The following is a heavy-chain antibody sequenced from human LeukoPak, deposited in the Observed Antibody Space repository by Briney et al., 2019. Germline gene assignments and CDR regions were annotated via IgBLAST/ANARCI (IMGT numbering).Heavy chain of an antibody. D-gene: IGHD6-13*01. CDR1: GGSISSGGYY. CDR2: IYYSGST. J-gene: IGHJ4*02. V-gene: IGHV4-31*11. CDR3: ARVGESIAAAGTPGFDY. Sequence: SETLSLTCAVSGGSISSGGYYWSWIRQHPGKGLEWIGYIYYSGSTYYNPSLKSRVTISVDTSKNQFSLKLSSVTAADTAVYYCARVGESIAAAGTPGFDYWGQGTLVTVSS.